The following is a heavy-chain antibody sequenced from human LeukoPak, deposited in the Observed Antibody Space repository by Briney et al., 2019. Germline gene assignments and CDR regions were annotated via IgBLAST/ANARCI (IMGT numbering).Heavy chain of an antibody. Sequence: SETLSLTCTVSGGSISSSSYYWGWIRQPPGKGLEWIGSIYYSGSTYYNRSLKSRVTISVDTSKNQFSLKLSSVTAADTAVYYCGRYGVDFDYWGQGTLVTVSS. D-gene: IGHD4-17*01. J-gene: IGHJ4*02. CDR3: GRYGVDFDY. CDR2: IYYSGST. V-gene: IGHV4-39*07. CDR1: GGSISSSSYY.